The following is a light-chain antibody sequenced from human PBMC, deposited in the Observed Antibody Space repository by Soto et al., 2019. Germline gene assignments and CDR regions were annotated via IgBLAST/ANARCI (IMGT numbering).Light chain of an antibody. CDR2: VAS. CDR3: HQRSDWPQT. Sequence: EIVLTQSPGTLPLSPGERATLSCRASQSVSWYLAWFQQKPGQAPSLLIYVASIRPTCIPARFSASGSGTAFTLTISSLEPEDFAIYYCHQRSDWPQTFGQGTNLEMK. J-gene: IGKJ2*01. CDR1: QSVSWY. V-gene: IGKV3-11*01.